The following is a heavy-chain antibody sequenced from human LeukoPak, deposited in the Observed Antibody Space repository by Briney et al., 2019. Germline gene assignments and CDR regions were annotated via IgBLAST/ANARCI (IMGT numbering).Heavy chain of an antibody. CDR1: GNSLTDLN. CDR3: ATRSGDFWSGYEN. Sequence: ASVTLSCKVSGNSLTDLNIQWVRQAPGKGLECMGGFDPEQAKTVYAENFQGRVIMTEGPSTDTAYMELSSLRSEDTAIYYCATRSGDFWSGYENWGQGTLVIVSS. CDR2: FDPEQAKT. J-gene: IGHJ4*02. V-gene: IGHV1-24*01. D-gene: IGHD3-3*01.